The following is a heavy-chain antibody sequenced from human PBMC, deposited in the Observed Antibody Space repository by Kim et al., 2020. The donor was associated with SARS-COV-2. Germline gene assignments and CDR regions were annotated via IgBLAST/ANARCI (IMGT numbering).Heavy chain of an antibody. CDR1: GFTFSASA. Sequence: GGSLRLSCAASGFTFSASAMHWVRQASGKGLEWVGRIRSKPNNYATSYAASVTGRFTISSDDSTNTVYLQMDSLKTDDTAVYFCSRHSGKHGDRGFDNWGQGPRVTVSS. V-gene: IGHV3-73*01. D-gene: IGHD4-17*01. CDR3: SRHSGKHGDRGFDN. CDR2: IRSKPNNYAT. J-gene: IGHJ4*02.